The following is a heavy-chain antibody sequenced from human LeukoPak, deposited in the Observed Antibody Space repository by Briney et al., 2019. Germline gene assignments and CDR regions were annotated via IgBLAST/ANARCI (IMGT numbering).Heavy chain of an antibody. CDR1: GFTFSDYY. D-gene: IGHD1-26*01. V-gene: IGHV3-11*01. Sequence: GGSLRLSCAASGFTFSDYYMSWIRQAPGKGLEWVSYISSSGSTIYYADSVKGRFTISRDNSKNTLYLQMNSLRAEDTAVYYCAKDMLYEGATEDPNWFDPWGQGTLVTVSS. J-gene: IGHJ5*02. CDR2: ISSSGSTI. CDR3: AKDMLYEGATEDPNWFDP.